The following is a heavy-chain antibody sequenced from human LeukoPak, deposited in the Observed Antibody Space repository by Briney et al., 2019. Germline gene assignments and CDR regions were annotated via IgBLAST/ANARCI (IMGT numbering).Heavy chain of an antibody. V-gene: IGHV3-21*01. CDR2: ISSSSSYI. Sequence: GGSLRLSCAASGFTFSSYSMNWVRQAPGKGLEWVSSISSSSSYIYYADSVKGRFTISRDNAKNSLYLQMNSLRAEDTAVYYCAGGSYAYHDAFDIWGQGTMVTVSS. CDR1: GFTFSSYS. CDR3: AGGSYAYHDAFDI. J-gene: IGHJ3*02. D-gene: IGHD1-26*01.